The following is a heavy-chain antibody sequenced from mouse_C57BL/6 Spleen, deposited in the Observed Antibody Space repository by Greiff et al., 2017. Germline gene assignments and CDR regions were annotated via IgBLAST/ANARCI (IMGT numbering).Heavy chain of an antibody. Sequence: EVKVEESGPALVKPSQTVSLTCTVTGYSITNGNHWWNWIRQVSGSKLEWIGYISSSGSTDSNPSLKSRISITRDTSKNQLFLQLNSVTTEDIATYYCARGGLYDGYFYYFDYWGQGTTLTVSS. CDR3: ARGGLYDGYFYYFDY. J-gene: IGHJ2*01. CDR1: GYSITNGNHW. V-gene: IGHV3-4*01. CDR2: ISSSGST. D-gene: IGHD2-3*01.